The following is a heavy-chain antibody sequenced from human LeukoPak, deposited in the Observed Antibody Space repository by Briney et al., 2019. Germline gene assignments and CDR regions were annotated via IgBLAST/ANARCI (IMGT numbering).Heavy chain of an antibody. Sequence: ASVTISCKASGYTFFTAYHMHWVRQAPGQGLEWMGVINPRGGATTYAQKFQGRVTMTTDTSTSTVYMQLSSLRSEDTAVYYCERLAAPGTSSDYWGQGTLVTVSS. CDR3: ERLAAPGTSSDY. J-gene: IGHJ4*02. CDR2: INPRGGAT. D-gene: IGHD6-13*01. CDR1: GYTFFTAYH. V-gene: IGHV1-46*01.